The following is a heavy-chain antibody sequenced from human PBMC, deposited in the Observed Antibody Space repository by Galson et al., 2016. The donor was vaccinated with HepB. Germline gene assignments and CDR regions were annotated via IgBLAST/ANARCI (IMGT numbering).Heavy chain of an antibody. Sequence: TLSLTCTVSGGSISSGGSYWSWIRQHPGKGLEWIGYIYYSGSTYYNPSLKSRLTISVDTSKNQFSLKLSSVTAADTAVYYCARHLSTVPGSFYYFDYWGQGTLVTVSS. CDR1: GGSISSGGSY. V-gene: IGHV4-31*03. J-gene: IGHJ4*02. CDR3: ARHLSTVPGSFYYFDY. CDR2: IYYSGST. D-gene: IGHD5/OR15-5a*01.